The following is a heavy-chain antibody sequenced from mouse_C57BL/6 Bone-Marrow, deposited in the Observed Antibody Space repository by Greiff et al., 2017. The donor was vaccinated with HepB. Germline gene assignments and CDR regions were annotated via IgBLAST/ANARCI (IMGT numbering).Heavy chain of an antibody. CDR1: GFTFSSYA. J-gene: IGHJ4*01. V-gene: IGHV5-4*03. Sequence: EVMLVESGGGLVKPGGSLKLSCAASGFTFSSYAMSWVRQTPEKRLEWVATISDGGSYTYYPDNVKGRFTISRDNAKNNLYLQMSHLKSEDTAMYYCASAMDYWGQGTSVTVSS. CDR3: ASAMDY. CDR2: ISDGGSYT.